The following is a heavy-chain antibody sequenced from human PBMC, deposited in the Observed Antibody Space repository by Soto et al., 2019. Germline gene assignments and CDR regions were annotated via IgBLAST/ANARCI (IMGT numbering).Heavy chain of an antibody. J-gene: IGHJ4*02. D-gene: IGHD3-22*01. CDR3: ARAYYYDSSGFSPGGY. CDR1: GFTFSTYW. V-gene: IGHV3-7*01. Sequence: EVQLVESGGGLVQPGGSLRLSCSASGFTFSTYWMSWVRQAPGKGLEWVANIKQDGSEKYYVDSVRGRFTISRDTAKNSLYLQMNGLRAEDTAVYYCARAYYYDSSGFSPGGYWGQGTLVTVSS. CDR2: IKQDGSEK.